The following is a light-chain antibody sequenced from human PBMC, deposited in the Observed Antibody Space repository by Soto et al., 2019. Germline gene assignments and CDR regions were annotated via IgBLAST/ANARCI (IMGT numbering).Light chain of an antibody. CDR3: CSYGGSTTVV. CDR2: EGS. Sequence: QSVLTQPASVSGSPGQSITISCTGTSSDVGSYDLVSWYQQHPGTAPKLMIYEGSKRPSGVSYRFSGSKSGNTASLTISGLLTEDEADYYCCSYGGSTTVVFGGGTKLTVL. J-gene: IGLJ2*01. CDR1: SSDVGSYDL. V-gene: IGLV2-23*01.